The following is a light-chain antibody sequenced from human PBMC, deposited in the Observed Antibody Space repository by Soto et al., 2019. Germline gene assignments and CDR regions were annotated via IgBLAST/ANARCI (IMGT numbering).Light chain of an antibody. CDR2: GTS. Sequence: EIVLTQSPGTLSLSPGERATLSCRASQSVSSTYLAWYQQRRGQAPRLLLYGTSTWSTGIPVRFIGSGSGTDFSLTVSGLEDADVAVYYCQYSNSSPGTFGQGTKVEIK. V-gene: IGKV3-20*01. CDR1: QSVSSTY. CDR3: QYSNSSPGT. J-gene: IGKJ1*01.